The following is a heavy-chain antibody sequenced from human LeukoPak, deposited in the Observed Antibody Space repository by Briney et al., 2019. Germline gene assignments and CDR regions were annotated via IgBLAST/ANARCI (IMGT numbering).Heavy chain of an antibody. CDR1: GFTFSSYA. CDR3: ARVEQDLRFAFDI. Sequence: GGSLRLSCAASGFTFSSYALSWVRQAPGKGLEWVSVISGSGGSTNYADSVKGRFTISRDNSKNTLYLQMNSLRAEDTAVYYCARVEQDLRFAFDIWGQGTMVTVSS. V-gene: IGHV3-23*01. D-gene: IGHD1/OR15-1a*01. CDR2: ISGSGGST. J-gene: IGHJ3*02.